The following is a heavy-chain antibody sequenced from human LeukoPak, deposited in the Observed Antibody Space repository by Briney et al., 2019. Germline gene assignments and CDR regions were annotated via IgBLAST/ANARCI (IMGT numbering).Heavy chain of an antibody. CDR3: ARGVEN. J-gene: IGHJ4*02. CDR1: GFPFNTYT. CDR2: ISHNSNYI. V-gene: IGHV3-21*01. Sequence: GVSLRLSCAASGFPFNTYTLDGLRESPGKGLEWVSSISHNSNYIYYADSVKGRFTVSRDNAKNSLFLQMNSLRAEDTAVYYCARGVENWGQGTLVTVSS.